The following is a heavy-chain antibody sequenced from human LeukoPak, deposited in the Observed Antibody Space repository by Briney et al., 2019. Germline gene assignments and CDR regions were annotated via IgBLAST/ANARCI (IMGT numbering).Heavy chain of an antibody. J-gene: IGHJ4*02. CDR1: GYTLTELF. CDR2: FDPEDGET. V-gene: IGHV1-24*01. CDR3: ATDPIWYDKGLLVDY. D-gene: IGHD3-22*01. Sequence: ASVKVSCKVSGYTLTELFMHWVRQAPGKGLEWMGGFDPEDGETIYAQKFQGRVTMTEDTSTDTAYMELSSLRSEDTAVYYCATDPIWYDKGLLVDYWGQGTLVTVSS.